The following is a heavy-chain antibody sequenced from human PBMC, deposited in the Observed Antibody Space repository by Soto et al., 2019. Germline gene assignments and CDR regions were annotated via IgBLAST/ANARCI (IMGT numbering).Heavy chain of an antibody. CDR2: ISSSSSTI. CDR3: ARLSAGYSSGWWYFDY. J-gene: IGHJ4*02. Sequence: GGSLRLSCAASGFTFSSYSMNWVRQAPGKGLEWVSYISSSSSTIYYADSVKGRFTISRDNAKNSLYLQMNSLRDEDTVVYYCARLSAGYSSGWWYFDYWGQGTLVTVSS. D-gene: IGHD6-19*01. V-gene: IGHV3-48*02. CDR1: GFTFSSYS.